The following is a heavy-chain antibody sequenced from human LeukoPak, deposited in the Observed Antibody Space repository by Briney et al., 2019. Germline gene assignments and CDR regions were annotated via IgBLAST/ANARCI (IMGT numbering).Heavy chain of an antibody. CDR3: ARAGSGYSNSWYDY. D-gene: IGHD6-13*01. CDR1: GFTFNTYA. CDR2: INSNGDNT. V-gene: IGHV3-64*01. J-gene: IGHJ4*02. Sequence: GGSLRLSCAASGFTFNTYAMHWVRQAPGKGLEYVSAINSNGDNTYYANSVKGRFTISRDNSKNTLYLQMGSLRAEDMAVYYCARAGSGYSNSWYDYWGQGTLVTVPS.